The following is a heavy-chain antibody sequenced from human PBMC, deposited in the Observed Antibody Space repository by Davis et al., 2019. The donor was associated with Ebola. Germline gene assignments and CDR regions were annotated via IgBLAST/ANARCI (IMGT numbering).Heavy chain of an antibody. V-gene: IGHV4-39*07. CDR1: GGSISSSSYY. Sequence: SETLSLTCTVSGGSISSSSYYWGWIRQPPGKGLEWIGEINHSGSTNYNPSLKSRVTISVDTSKNQFSLKLSSVTAADTAVYYCARARRDFWSGSNDYWGQGTLVTVSS. CDR2: INHSGST. D-gene: IGHD3-3*01. CDR3: ARARRDFWSGSNDY. J-gene: IGHJ4*02.